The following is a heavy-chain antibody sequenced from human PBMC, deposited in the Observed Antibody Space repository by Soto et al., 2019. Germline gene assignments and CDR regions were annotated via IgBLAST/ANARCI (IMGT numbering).Heavy chain of an antibody. J-gene: IGHJ6*02. D-gene: IGHD6-19*01. CDR3: SRYEWLVPDYYYYYGMDV. Sequence: GESLKISCKGSGYSFTSYWIGWVRQMPGKGLEWMGIIYPGDSDTRYSPSFQGQDTISADKSISTAYLQWSSLKASYTAMFYCSRYEWLVPDYYYYYGMDVWGQGTTVTVSS. CDR2: IYPGDSDT. CDR1: GYSFTSYW. V-gene: IGHV5-51*01.